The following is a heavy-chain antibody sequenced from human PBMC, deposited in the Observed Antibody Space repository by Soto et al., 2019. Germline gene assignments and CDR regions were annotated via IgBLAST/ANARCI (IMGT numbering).Heavy chain of an antibody. CDR3: ARGPPNPY. Sequence: QLQLQESGSGLVKPSQTLSLTCAVSGGSISSGGYSWSWIRQPPGKGLEWIGYIYHSGSTYYNPSLNTQVTFSVDRSKNQFSLKLSSVTAAAAAVYYCARGPPNPYWGQGTLVTVSS. J-gene: IGHJ4*02. V-gene: IGHV4-30-2*01. CDR1: GGSISSGGYS. D-gene: IGHD2-8*01. CDR2: IYHSGST.